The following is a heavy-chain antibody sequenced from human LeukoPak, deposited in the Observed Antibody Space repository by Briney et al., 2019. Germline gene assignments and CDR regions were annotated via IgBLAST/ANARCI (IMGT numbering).Heavy chain of an antibody. Sequence: ASVKVSCKASGYTFTGYYMHRVRQAPGQGLEWMGWINPNSGGTNYAQKFQGRVTMTRDTSISTAYMELSRLRSDDTAVYYCARDLFSSSWYVIVYYYGMDVWGQGTTVTVSS. J-gene: IGHJ6*02. CDR3: ARDLFSSSWYVIVYYYGMDV. CDR1: GYTFTGYY. D-gene: IGHD6-13*01. V-gene: IGHV1-2*02. CDR2: INPNSGGT.